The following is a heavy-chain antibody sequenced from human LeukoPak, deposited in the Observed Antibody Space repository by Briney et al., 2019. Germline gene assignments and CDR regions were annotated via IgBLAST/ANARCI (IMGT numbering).Heavy chain of an antibody. CDR3: ARDLSYSSGYYYFDY. CDR2: INPNSGGT. J-gene: IGHJ4*02. D-gene: IGHD3-22*01. Sequence: GASVKVSCKASGYTFTGYYMHWVRQAPGQGLEWMGWINPNSGGTNYAQKFQGRVTMTRDTSISTAYMELSRLRSDDTAVYYCARDLSYSSGYYYFDYWGQGTLVTVSS. CDR1: GYTFTGYY. V-gene: IGHV1-2*02.